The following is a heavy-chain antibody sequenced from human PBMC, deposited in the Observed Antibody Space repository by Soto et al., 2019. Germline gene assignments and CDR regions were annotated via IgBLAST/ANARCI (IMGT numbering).Heavy chain of an antibody. V-gene: IGHV4-31*03. CDR3: AREGALRVFDY. CDR2: IYYSGST. CDR1: GGSISSGGYY. D-gene: IGHD4-17*01. Sequence: SETLSLTCTVSGGSISSGGYYWSWIRQHPGKGLEWIGYIYYSGSTYYNPSLKSRVTISVDTSKNQFSLKLSSVTAADTAVYYCAREGALRVFDYWGQGTLVTVSS. J-gene: IGHJ4*02.